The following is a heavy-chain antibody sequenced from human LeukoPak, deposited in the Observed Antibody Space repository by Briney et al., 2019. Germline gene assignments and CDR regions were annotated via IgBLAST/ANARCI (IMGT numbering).Heavy chain of an antibody. Sequence: ASVKVSCKVSGYTFTDYYMHWVQQAPGKGLEWMGLVDPEDGETIYAEKFQGRVTITADTSTDTAYMELGSLRSEDTAVYYCATEVDVRSGSYLGTPDYWGQGTLVTVSS. CDR3: ATEVDVRSGSYLGTPDY. CDR1: GYTFTDYY. J-gene: IGHJ4*02. D-gene: IGHD3-10*01. CDR2: VDPEDGET. V-gene: IGHV1-69-2*01.